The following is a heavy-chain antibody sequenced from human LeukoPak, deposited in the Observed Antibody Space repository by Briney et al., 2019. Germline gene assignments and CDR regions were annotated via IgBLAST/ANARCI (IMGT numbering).Heavy chain of an antibody. V-gene: IGHV3-7*05. CDR3: ARYGCSSSCYGFDC. CDR2: IKPDGSEK. Sequence: GESLRLSCAASGFSFSNHWMAWVRQAPGKGPEWVANIKPDGSEKYYVDSVKGRFTISRDNAKNSLSLQMGSLTAEDTAVYYCARYGCSSSCYGFDCWGQGTLVTVSS. CDR1: GFSFSNHW. J-gene: IGHJ4*02. D-gene: IGHD2-2*01.